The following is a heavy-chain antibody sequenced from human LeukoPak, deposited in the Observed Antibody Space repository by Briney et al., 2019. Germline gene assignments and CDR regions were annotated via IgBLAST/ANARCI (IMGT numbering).Heavy chain of an antibody. J-gene: IGHJ3*02. Sequence: SETLSLTCTVSVGSISIGGYYCSWIRQHPGKGLEWIVYMYYSWSNHYNPSHKSRVTISVDTSKNQYSLKLSSVTAADTAVYYCARVRGAVTHVGYAFDIWGQGAMVTVSS. V-gene: IGHV4-31*03. CDR1: VGSISIGGYY. D-gene: IGHD4-17*01. CDR2: MYYSWSN. CDR3: ARVRGAVTHVGYAFDI.